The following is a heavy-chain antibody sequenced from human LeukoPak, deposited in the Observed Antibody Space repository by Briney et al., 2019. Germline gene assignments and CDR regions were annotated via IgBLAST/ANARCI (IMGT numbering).Heavy chain of an antibody. J-gene: IGHJ5*02. V-gene: IGHV4-34*01. Sequence: SETLSLTCAVYGGSFSGHYWSWIRQPPGKGLEWIGSIYHSGSTYYNPSLKSRVTISVDTSRNQFSLKLSSVTAADTAVYYCARDLTAAGDNWFDPWGQGTLVTVSS. CDR2: IYHSGST. D-gene: IGHD6-13*01. CDR1: GGSFSGHY. CDR3: ARDLTAAGDNWFDP.